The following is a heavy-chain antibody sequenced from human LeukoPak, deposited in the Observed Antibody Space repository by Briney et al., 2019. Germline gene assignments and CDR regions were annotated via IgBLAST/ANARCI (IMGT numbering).Heavy chain of an antibody. Sequence: PGGSLRLSCAASGFTFSSYAMNWVRQAPGKGLEWVSGISGSGGTTYYADSVQGRFTISRDNSKQTVFLQMNSLRAEDTAVYYCAKGDAVTAIFPLDYWGQGTLVIVSS. CDR1: GFTFSSYA. D-gene: IGHD2-21*02. CDR3: AKGDAVTAIFPLDY. CDR2: ISGSGGTT. J-gene: IGHJ4*02. V-gene: IGHV3-23*01.